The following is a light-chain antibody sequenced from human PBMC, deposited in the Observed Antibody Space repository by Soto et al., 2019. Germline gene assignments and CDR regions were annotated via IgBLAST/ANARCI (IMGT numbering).Light chain of an antibody. V-gene: IGKV3-20*01. CDR3: QQCSTPPLT. CDR1: QIVTNNY. CDR2: DAS. Sequence: EIVLTQSPGTLSLSPGERATLSCRASQIVTNNYVAWYQKKPGQPPRLLIDDASTRATGIPDRFSAGGSGTDFTLTISRLGPEDFAVYYCQQCSTPPLTFGGGTNVELK. J-gene: IGKJ4*01.